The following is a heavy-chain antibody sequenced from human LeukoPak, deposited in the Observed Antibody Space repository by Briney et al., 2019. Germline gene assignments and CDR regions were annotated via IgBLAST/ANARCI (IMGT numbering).Heavy chain of an antibody. J-gene: IGHJ4*02. CDR2: ISAYNGNT. D-gene: IGHD3-10*01. Sequence: ASVKVSCKASGYTFTSYGISWVRQAPGQGLEWMGWISAYNGNTNYAQKLQGRVTMTTDTSTSTAYMELRSLRSDDTAVYYCARDRSFLGSGSYYNFDYWGQGTLVTVSS. V-gene: IGHV1-18*01. CDR1: GYTFTSYG. CDR3: ARDRSFLGSGSYYNFDY.